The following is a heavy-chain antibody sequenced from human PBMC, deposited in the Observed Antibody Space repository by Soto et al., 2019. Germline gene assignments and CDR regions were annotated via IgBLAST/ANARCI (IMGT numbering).Heavy chain of an antibody. CDR2: MIPIFGTA. V-gene: IGHV1-69*12. D-gene: IGHD2-2*01. CDR3: ARDSGYCISTSCYEYGMDV. Sequence: QVQLVQSGAEVKKPGSSVKVSCKASGGTFSSYAISWVRQAPGQGLEWMGGMIPIFGTANYAQKFQGRVTITADESTSTAYMELSSLRSEDTAVYYCARDSGYCISTSCYEYGMDVWGQGTTVTVSS. J-gene: IGHJ6*02. CDR1: GGTFSSYA.